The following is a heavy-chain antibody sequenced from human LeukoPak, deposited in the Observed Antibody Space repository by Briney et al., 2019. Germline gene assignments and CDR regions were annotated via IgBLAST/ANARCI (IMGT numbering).Heavy chain of an antibody. J-gene: IGHJ2*01. CDR1: GGSISSGGYY. Sequence: SETLSLTCTVSGGSISSGGYYWSWIRQHPGKGLEWIGYIYYSGSTNYNSSLKSRVTISVDTSKNQFSLKLSSVTAADTAVYYCARTFGRGPRYFDLWGRGTLVTVSS. V-gene: IGHV4-31*03. CDR2: IYYSGST. D-gene: IGHD3/OR15-3a*01. CDR3: ARTFGRGPRYFDL.